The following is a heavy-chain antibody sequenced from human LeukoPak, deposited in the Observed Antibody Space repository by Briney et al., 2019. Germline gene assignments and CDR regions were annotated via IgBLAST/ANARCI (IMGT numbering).Heavy chain of an antibody. CDR1: GFTFSSAW. J-gene: IGHJ4*02. CDR3: ADLGSRD. CDR2: IKDDGSDK. D-gene: IGHD3-16*01. Sequence: HPGGSLRLSCAASGFTFSSAWMTWVRQAPGKGLEWVATIKDDGSDKYYVDSVKGRFTISRDNAKKSLWLQMNSRRVEDTAMYYWADLGSRDWGQGTLVTVSS. V-gene: IGHV3-7*01.